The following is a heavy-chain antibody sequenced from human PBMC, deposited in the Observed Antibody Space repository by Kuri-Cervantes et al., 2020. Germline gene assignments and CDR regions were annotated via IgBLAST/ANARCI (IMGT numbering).Heavy chain of an antibody. CDR2: IYGGGST. Sequence: GGSLRLSCAASGFTVSSNYMSWVRRAPGKGLEWVSVIYGGGSTYYADSVKGRFTISRDNAKNSLYLQMNSLRAEDTAVYYCARERGGRSSGYYYYYGMDVWGQGTTVTVSS. CDR1: GFTVSSNY. J-gene: IGHJ6*02. CDR3: ARERGGRSSGYYYYYGMDV. D-gene: IGHD3-22*01. V-gene: IGHV3-53*01.